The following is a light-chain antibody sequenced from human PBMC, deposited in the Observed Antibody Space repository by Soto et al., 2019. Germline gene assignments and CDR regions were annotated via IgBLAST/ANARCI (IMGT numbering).Light chain of an antibody. CDR2: AAS. J-gene: IGKJ4*01. Sequence: DIQMTQSPSSVSASVGDRVTITCRASQGISSWLVWYQQKPGKAPKLLIYAASSLQSGVPSRFSGSGSGTDFTLTISSLQPEDFASYYCQQAHSSPLTFGGGTKVEIK. CDR3: QQAHSSPLT. V-gene: IGKV1-12*01. CDR1: QGISSW.